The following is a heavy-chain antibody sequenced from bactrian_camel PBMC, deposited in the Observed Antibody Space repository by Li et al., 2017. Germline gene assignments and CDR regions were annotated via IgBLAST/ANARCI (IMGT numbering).Heavy chain of an antibody. CDR1: GFTFSSYA. Sequence: VQLVESGGGLVQPGGSLRLSCADPGFTFSSYAMSWVRQAPWKGLEWVSTVNNGVAVETNYGDSVKGRFTASRDDAKNTLYLQLNGLKRADTAVYYCAADDVPRWLVAGRGENYWGRGTQVTVS. CDR3: AADDVPRWLVAGRGENY. J-gene: IGHJ4*01. CDR2: VNNGVAVET. D-gene: IGHD6*01. V-gene: IGHV3S42*01.